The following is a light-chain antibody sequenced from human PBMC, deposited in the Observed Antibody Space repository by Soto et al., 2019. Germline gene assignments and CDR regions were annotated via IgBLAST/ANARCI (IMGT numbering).Light chain of an antibody. CDR2: GAS. CDR1: QSVGNN. V-gene: IGKV3-15*01. CDR3: QQYNNWWT. Sequence: EIVLTQSPGTLSLSPGERATLSCRASQSVGNNYLAWYQQKPGRAPRLLIYGASTRATGIPARFSGSGSGTEFTLTISSLQSEDFAVYYCQQYNNWWTFGQGTKVDIK. J-gene: IGKJ1*01.